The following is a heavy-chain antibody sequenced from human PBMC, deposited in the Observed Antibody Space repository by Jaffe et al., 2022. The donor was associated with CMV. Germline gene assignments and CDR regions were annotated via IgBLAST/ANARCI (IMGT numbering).Heavy chain of an antibody. CDR3: ARGVYCTNGVWEGDAFDI. CDR2: IDWDDDK. Sequence: QVTLRESGPALVKPTQTLTLTCTFSGFSLSTSGMCVSWIRQPPGKALEWLARIDWDDDKYYSTSLKTRLTISKDTSKNQVVLTMTNMDPVDTATYYCARGVYCTNGVWEGDAFDIWGQGTMVTVSS. J-gene: IGHJ3*02. D-gene: IGHD2-8*01. V-gene: IGHV2-70*15. CDR1: GFSLSTSGMC.